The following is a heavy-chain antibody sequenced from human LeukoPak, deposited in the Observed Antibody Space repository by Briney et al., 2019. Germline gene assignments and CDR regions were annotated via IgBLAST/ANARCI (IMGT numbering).Heavy chain of an antibody. J-gene: IGHJ4*02. CDR2: ITSSGGNT. CDR1: GFTFSSYV. D-gene: IGHD3-22*01. Sequence: GGSLRLSCAASGFTFSSYVMSWVRQAPGRGLEWVSTITSSGGNTYYADSVKGRFTISRDNARNTLYLQMNSLRAEDTAVYYCVRDTTYYHDSSGYYYLGYFDYWGQGTLVTVSS. V-gene: IGHV3-23*01. CDR3: VRDTTYYHDSSGYYYLGYFDY.